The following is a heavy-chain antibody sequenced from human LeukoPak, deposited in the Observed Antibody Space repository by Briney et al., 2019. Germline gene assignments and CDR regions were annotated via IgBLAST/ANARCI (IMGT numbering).Heavy chain of an antibody. CDR3: ARDLLPGAPDYFDY. V-gene: IGHV3-30*01. CDR2: ISYDRSNK. CDR1: GFTFSSYA. Sequence: GGSLILSCAASGFTFSSYAMHWVRQAPGKGLEWVAVISYDRSNKYYADSVKGRFTISRDNSKNTLYLQMNSLRAEDTAVYFCARDLLPGAPDYFDYWSQGTLVTVSS. J-gene: IGHJ4*02. D-gene: IGHD2-2*01.